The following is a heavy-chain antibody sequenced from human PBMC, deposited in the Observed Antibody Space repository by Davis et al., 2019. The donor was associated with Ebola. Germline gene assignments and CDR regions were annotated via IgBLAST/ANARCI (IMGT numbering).Heavy chain of an antibody. CDR2: IYYSGST. CDR3: ARVRNGFDI. J-gene: IGHJ3*02. CDR1: GGSMSPFS. Sequence: PSETLSLTCSVSGGSMSPFSWSWTRQPPGKGLEWVGYIYYSGSTSYNPSLKSRATISIDRSKNQLSLRLSSVTAAETAIYYCARVRNGFDIWGQGTGVTVSS. V-gene: IGHV4-59*01.